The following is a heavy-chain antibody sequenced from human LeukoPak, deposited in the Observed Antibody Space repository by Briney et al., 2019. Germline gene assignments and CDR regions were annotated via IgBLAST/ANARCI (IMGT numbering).Heavy chain of an antibody. CDR3: ARRESSNSGHNGLDQ. J-gene: IGHJ4*02. CDR1: GGSISSSSSY. D-gene: IGHD1-26*01. Sequence: SETLSLTCTVSGGSISSSSSYWGWIRQSPGTGLEWIGDIYYSGSTYYNPSLKSRVTISVDTSKNHFSLKLSSVTAADTAVYYCARRESSNSGHNGLDQWGQGTLVTVSS. CDR2: IYYSGST. V-gene: IGHV4-39*02.